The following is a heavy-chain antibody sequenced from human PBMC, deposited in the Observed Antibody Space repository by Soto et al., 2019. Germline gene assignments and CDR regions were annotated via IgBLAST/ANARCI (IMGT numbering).Heavy chain of an antibody. V-gene: IGHV3-48*02. Sequence: EVQLVESGGALVQRGGSLTLSCAASGFRFSIYSMNWVRQAPGKGLEWSAYITSDTKTIKYAESVKGRFTISRDNAKNSVYLQMDNLSDEDTAVYYCARSVEGHFDYWGQGTVLTVSS. CDR1: GFRFSIYS. D-gene: IGHD6-19*01. CDR2: ITSDTKTI. CDR3: ARSVEGHFDY. J-gene: IGHJ4*02.